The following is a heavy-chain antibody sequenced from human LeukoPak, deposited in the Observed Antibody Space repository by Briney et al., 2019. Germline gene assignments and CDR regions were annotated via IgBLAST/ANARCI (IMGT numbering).Heavy chain of an antibody. Sequence: GGSPRLSCVASGFIFGTYVMNWVRQAPGKGLEWISGISGSGGTTFYADSVKGRFTISRDNSKNTLYLQMHSLRAEDTALYYCAKGFGVTTRLTPFDSWGQGALVTVSS. CDR2: ISGSGGTT. V-gene: IGHV3-23*01. J-gene: IGHJ5*01. CDR1: GFIFGTYV. D-gene: IGHD1-1*01. CDR3: AKGFGVTTRLTPFDS.